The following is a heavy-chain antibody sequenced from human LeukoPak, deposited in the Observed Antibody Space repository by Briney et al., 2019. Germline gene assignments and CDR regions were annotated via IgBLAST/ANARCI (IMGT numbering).Heavy chain of an antibody. V-gene: IGHV3-9*01. CDR3: AKDNGNGWLGEFAFEY. J-gene: IGHJ4*02. CDR2: IGFSPGNV. Sequence: AGTSLRLSCVASGFTFDYSAFHWVRQAPGKGLEWVSGIGFSPGNVDYADSVRGRFTISRDNTKNFLYLQMDNLRTEDTAFYYCAKDNGNGWLGEFAFEYWGQGILVTVSS. D-gene: IGHD3-10*01. CDR1: GFTFDYSA.